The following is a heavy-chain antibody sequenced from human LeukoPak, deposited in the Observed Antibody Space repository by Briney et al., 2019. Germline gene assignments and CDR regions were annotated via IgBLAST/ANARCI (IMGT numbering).Heavy chain of an antibody. D-gene: IGHD3-9*01. V-gene: IGHV1-46*01. Sequence: ASVKVSCKASGYTSTSYYMHWVRQAPGQGLEWMGIINPSGGSASCAQKFQGRVTMTRDTSTSTVYMELSSLRSEDTAVYYCARDLSDRRDILTGYRIYYYYGMDVWGQGTTVTVSS. CDR3: ARDLSDRRDILTGYRIYYYYGMDV. CDR1: GYTSTSYY. CDR2: INPSGGSA. J-gene: IGHJ6*02.